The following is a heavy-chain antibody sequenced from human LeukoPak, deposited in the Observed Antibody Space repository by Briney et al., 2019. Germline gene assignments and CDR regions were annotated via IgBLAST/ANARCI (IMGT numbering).Heavy chain of an antibody. D-gene: IGHD2-15*01. CDR1: GGSISSYY. Sequence: SETLSLTCTASGGSISSYYWSWIRQPPGKGLEWIGYITYSGRTNYYPSIKSRVTISVDTSKNQFSLKLSSVTAADTAVYYCARLRYCSGGSCLSGAFDIWGQGTMVTVSS. J-gene: IGHJ3*02. CDR3: ARLRYCSGGSCLSGAFDI. CDR2: ITYSGRT. V-gene: IGHV4-59*08.